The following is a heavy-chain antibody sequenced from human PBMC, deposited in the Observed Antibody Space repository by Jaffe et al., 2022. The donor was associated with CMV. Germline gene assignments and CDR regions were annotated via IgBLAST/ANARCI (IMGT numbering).Heavy chain of an antibody. V-gene: IGHV1-3*01. CDR2: INAGNGNT. J-gene: IGHJ3*02. D-gene: IGHD6-13*01. Sequence: QVQLVQSGAEVKKPGASVKVSCKASGYTFTSYAMHWVRQAPGQRLEWMGWINAGNGNTKYSQKFQGRVTITRDTSASTAYMELSSLRSEDTAVYYCARRYSSSQVAFDIWGQGTMVTVSS. CDR3: ARRYSSSQVAFDI. CDR1: GYTFTSYA.